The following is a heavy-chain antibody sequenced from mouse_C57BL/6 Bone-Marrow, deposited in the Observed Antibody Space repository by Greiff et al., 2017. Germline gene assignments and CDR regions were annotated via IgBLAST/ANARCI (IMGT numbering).Heavy chain of an antibody. CDR2: ISAGGSYT. CDR1: GFTFSSYA. Sequence: EVKVEESGGGLVKPGGSLKLSCAASGFTFSSYAMSWVRQTPEKRLEWVATISAGGSYTYYPDNVKGRFTISRDNAKNNLYLQMSHLKSEDTAMYYCAKARLRAMDYWGQGTSVTVSS. J-gene: IGHJ4*01. D-gene: IGHD3-2*02. V-gene: IGHV5-4*03. CDR3: AKARLRAMDY.